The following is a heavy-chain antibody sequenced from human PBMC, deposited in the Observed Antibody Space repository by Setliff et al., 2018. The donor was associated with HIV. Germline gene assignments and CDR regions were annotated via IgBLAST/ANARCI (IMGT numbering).Heavy chain of an antibody. J-gene: IGHJ4*02. Sequence: GASVKVSCKASGYSFTGYYMHWVRQAPGQGLEWMGRINPNSGGTNYAQKFQGRVTMTRDTSISTAYMELSRLRSDNTAVYYCARDEVIEVAGDFDNWGQGTLVTVSS. CDR3: ARDEVIEVAGDFDN. D-gene: IGHD6-19*01. V-gene: IGHV1-2*06. CDR2: INPNSGGT. CDR1: GYSFTGYY.